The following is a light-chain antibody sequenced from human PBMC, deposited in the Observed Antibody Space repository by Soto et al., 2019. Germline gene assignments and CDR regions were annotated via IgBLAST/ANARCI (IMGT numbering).Light chain of an antibody. CDR1: QSIGDS. CDR3: QKYNNWPPRT. Sequence: DIQMTQSPSTLFASVGDRVTITCRASQSIGDSLAWYQQKPGKAPYLLLSDVSSLERGVPSRFSGSGSGTEFTLTISRLQSEDFAVYYCQKYNNWPPRTFGQGTKVDIK. V-gene: IGKV1-5*01. J-gene: IGKJ1*01. CDR2: DVS.